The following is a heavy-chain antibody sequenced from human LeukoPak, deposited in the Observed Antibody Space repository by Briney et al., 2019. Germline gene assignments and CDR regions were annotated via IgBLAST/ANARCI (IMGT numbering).Heavy chain of an antibody. V-gene: IGHV3-23*01. CDR1: GFTFSSYW. CDR2: ISGSGGST. J-gene: IGHJ4*02. CDR3: AKTRTSAYYDSSGYYRYYFDY. Sequence: GGSLRLSCAASGFTFSSYWMSWVRQAPGKGLEWVSAISGSGGSTYYADSVKGRFTISRDNSKNTLYLQMNSLRAEDTAVYYCAKTRTSAYYDSSGYYRYYFDYWGQGTLVTVSS. D-gene: IGHD3-22*01.